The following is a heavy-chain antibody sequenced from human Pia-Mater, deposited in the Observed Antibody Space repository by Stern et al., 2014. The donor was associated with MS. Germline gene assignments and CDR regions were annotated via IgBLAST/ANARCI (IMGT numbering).Heavy chain of an antibody. Sequence: EVQLVESGGDLVQPGKSLRLSCAASGFTFDDYAMHWVRQIPGKGLEWVSHISWNSDNIGYEDSVKGRFVISRDNAKNSLYLEMNRLRVEDTAMYYCVKDSSSTPGYYYGGMDVWGQGTTVTV. CDR2: ISWNSDNI. CDR1: GFTFDDYA. CDR3: VKDSSSTPGYYYGGMDV. D-gene: IGHD2-2*01. V-gene: IGHV3-9*01. J-gene: IGHJ6*02.